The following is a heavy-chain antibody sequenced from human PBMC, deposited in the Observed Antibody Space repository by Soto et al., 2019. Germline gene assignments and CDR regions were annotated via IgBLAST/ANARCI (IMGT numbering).Heavy chain of an antibody. J-gene: IGHJ6*02. CDR2: IYYSGST. V-gene: IGHV4-59*01. CDR1: GGSISSYY. CDR3: AREGIWCGDRPGMDV. Sequence: QVQLQESGPGLVKPSETLSLTCTVSGGSISSYYWSWIRQPPGKGLEWIGYIYYSGSTNYNPSLKSRVTISVDTSKNHVSLKLSSVTAADTAVYYSAREGIWCGDRPGMDVWGQGTTVTVSS. D-gene: IGHD3-10*01.